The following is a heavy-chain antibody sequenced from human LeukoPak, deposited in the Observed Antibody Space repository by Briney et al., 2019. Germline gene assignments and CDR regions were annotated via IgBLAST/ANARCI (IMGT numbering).Heavy chain of an antibody. J-gene: IGHJ4*02. D-gene: IGHD1-26*01. CDR1: GFAFSSFA. V-gene: IGHV3-23*01. CDR3: AKGVGTNKGGYYFDY. Sequence: PGGSLRLSCAASGFAFSSFAVSWVRQAPGKGLDWVSSISGSGGSTYYADSVKGRFTISRDSSKDTLYLQMNSLRAEDTAVYYCAKGVGTNKGGYYFDYWGQGTPVTVSS. CDR2: ISGSGGST.